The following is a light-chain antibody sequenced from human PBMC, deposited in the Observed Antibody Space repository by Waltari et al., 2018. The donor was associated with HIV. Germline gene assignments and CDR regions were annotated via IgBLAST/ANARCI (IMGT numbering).Light chain of an antibody. CDR2: GAS. CDR1: ETISTN. Sequence: IVMTQSPATLSAFPGAEVTLFCRAGETISTNLVWYQIKPGQTPRLLIFGASTRATGVPLRFSGTGSGTEFTLTISGLQSDDAGVYHCQQYHDWPLTFGPGTKVEIK. V-gene: IGKV3D-15*01. J-gene: IGKJ3*01. CDR3: QQYHDWPLT.